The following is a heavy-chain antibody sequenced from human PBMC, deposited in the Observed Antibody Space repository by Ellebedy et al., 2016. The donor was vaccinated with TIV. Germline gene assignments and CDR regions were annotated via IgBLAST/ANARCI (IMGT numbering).Heavy chain of an antibody. CDR3: VRLRWFVENNLLDY. CDR1: GFTFSAYG. CDR2: LWYDGRNE. J-gene: IGHJ4*02. D-gene: IGHD3-10*01. Sequence: GESLKISCAASGFTFSAYGMHWVRQAPGKGLEWVAVLWYDGRNEKYADSVRGRFTISRDNSRDTLYLQMNSLRVEDTAVYYCVRLRWFVENNLLDYWGQGTLVTVSS. V-gene: IGHV3-33*01.